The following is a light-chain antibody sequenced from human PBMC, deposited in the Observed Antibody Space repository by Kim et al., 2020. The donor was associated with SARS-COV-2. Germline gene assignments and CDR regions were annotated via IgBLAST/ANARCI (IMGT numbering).Light chain of an antibody. CDR1: QYIRHV. CDR3: LQEYKYPYT. J-gene: IGKJ2*01. CDR2: GAS. V-gene: IGKV1-6*01. Sequence: SVCIGERVPISWRERQYIRHVFGLYQQKPGKAPELVLYGASCLQSGVTSRFGGSGSGTDFTHTISSLQREDFATYYCLQEYKYPYTFGQETNLEL.